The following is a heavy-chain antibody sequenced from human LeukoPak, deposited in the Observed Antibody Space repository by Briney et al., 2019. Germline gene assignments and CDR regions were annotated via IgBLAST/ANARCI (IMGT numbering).Heavy chain of an antibody. V-gene: IGHV4-59*01. J-gene: IGHJ3*02. D-gene: IGHD2-21*02. Sequence: ASETLSLTCTVSGGSISSYYWSWIRQPPGKGLEWIGYIYYSGSTNYNPSLKSRVTISVDTSKNQFSLKPSSVTAADTAVYYCARERPAYCGGDCYPGAFDIWGQGTMVTVSS. CDR2: IYYSGST. CDR3: ARERPAYCGGDCYPGAFDI. CDR1: GGSISSYY.